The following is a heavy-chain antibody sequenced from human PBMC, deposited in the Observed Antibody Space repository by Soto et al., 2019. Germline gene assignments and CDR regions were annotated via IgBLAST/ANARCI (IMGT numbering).Heavy chain of an antibody. D-gene: IGHD2-15*01. CDR1: RYTFTSYD. Sequence: QVQLVQSGAEVKKPGASVKVSCKASRYTFTSYDINWVRQATGQGLEWMGWMNPNSGNTGYAQKFQGRVTMTRNTSISTAYMELSSLRSEDTAVYYCARAHCSDGSCYFDLGWDYYYYYYMDVWGKGTTVTVSS. J-gene: IGHJ6*03. CDR3: ARAHCSDGSCYFDLGWDYYYYYYMDV. CDR2: MNPNSGNT. V-gene: IGHV1-8*01.